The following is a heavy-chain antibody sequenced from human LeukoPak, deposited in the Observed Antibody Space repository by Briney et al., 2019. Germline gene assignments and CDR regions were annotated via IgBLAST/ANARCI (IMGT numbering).Heavy chain of an antibody. V-gene: IGHV3-23*01. J-gene: IGHJ4*02. D-gene: IGHD5-12*01. Sequence: GGSLRLSCATSGFTFNNYAMSWVRQAPGKGLEWVSAISSSGGSTFYADSVKGRFSISRDNSNNTLYLQMNSLRAEDTAVYYCAKDGGGYDVSYYFDYWGQGTLVTVSS. CDR2: ISSSGGST. CDR3: AKDGGGYDVSYYFDY. CDR1: GFTFNNYA.